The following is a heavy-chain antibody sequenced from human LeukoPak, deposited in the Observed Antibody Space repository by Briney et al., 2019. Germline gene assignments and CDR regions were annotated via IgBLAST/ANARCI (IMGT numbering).Heavy chain of an antibody. J-gene: IGHJ4*02. D-gene: IGHD2-15*01. CDR2: IKQDGSEK. CDR1: GFTFGTSW. V-gene: IGHV3-7*01. Sequence: GGSLRLSCTASGFTFGTSWMSWVRQAPGKGLEWVATIKQDGSEKYYVDSVKGRFTISRDNAQNSLYLQMNSLRAEDTAVYYCARGGDIVVVVAATPTSFDYWGQGTLVTVSS. CDR3: ARGGDIVVVVAATPTSFDY.